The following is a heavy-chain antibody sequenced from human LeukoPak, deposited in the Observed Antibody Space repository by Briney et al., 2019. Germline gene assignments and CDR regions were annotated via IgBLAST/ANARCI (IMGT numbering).Heavy chain of an antibody. CDR2: IRSKANDHAT. Sequence: GGSLRLSCAASGFTFSGSAMHWVRQSPGKGLEWVGRIRSKANDHATAYAASVRGRFTISRDDSKNTAYLQMNSLKTEDTAVYYCTRRLMTAVNDYWGQGTLVTVSS. D-gene: IGHD4-17*01. CDR1: GFTFSGSA. CDR3: TRRLMTAVNDY. J-gene: IGHJ4*02. V-gene: IGHV3-73*01.